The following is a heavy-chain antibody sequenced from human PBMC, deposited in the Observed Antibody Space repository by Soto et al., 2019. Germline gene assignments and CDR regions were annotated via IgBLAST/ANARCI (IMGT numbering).Heavy chain of an antibody. CDR2: ISWNSGSI. V-gene: IGHV3-9*01. D-gene: IGHD3-16*01. Sequence: EVQLVESGGGLVQPGRSLRLSCAASGFTFDDYAMHWVRQAPGKGLEWVSGISWNSGSIGYADSVKGRFTISRDNAKNSLYLQMNSLRAEDTALHYCAGGWIDNHWFDPWGQGTLVTVSS. CDR3: AGGWIDNHWFDP. J-gene: IGHJ5*02. CDR1: GFTFDDYA.